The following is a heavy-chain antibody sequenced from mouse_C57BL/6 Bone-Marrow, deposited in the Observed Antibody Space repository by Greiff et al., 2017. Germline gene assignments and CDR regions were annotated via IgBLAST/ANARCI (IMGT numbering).Heavy chain of an antibody. CDR3: ARRWGNYVDYAMDY. V-gene: IGHV1-50*01. CDR2: IDPSDSYT. Sequence: QVHVKQPGAELVKPGASVKLSCKASGYTFTSYWMQWVKQRPGQGLEWIGEIDPSDSYTNYNQKFKGKATLTVDTSSSTAYMQLSSLTSEDSAVYYCARRWGNYVDYAMDYWGQGTSVTVSS. J-gene: IGHJ4*01. CDR1: GYTFTSYW. D-gene: IGHD2-1*01.